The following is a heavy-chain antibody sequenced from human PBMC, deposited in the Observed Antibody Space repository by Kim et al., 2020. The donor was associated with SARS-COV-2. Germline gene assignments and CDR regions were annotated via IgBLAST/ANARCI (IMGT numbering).Heavy chain of an antibody. V-gene: IGHV3-48*03. CDR3: ARDRGYYDILTGYYRYYYYGMDV. J-gene: IGHJ6*02. Sequence: GGSLRLSCAASGFTFSSYEMNWVRQAPGKGLEWVSYISSSGSTIYYADSVKGRFTISRDNAKNSLYLQMNSLRAEDTAVYYCARDRGYYDILTGYYRYYYYGMDVWGQGTTVTVSS. CDR2: ISSSGSTI. CDR1: GFTFSSYE. D-gene: IGHD3-9*01.